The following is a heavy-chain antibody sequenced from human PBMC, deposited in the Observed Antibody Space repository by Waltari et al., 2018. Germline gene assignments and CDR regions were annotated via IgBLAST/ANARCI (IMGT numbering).Heavy chain of an antibody. J-gene: IGHJ4*02. CDR2: ISGSGEST. CDR3: AALAGATEKCFDY. CDR1: GATVSSYA. D-gene: IGHD1-26*01. V-gene: IGHV3-23*01. Sequence: EVQLLEPGGGLVQSGRSLRLSCAASGATVSSYAMSWVRQAPGKGREWVAAISGSGESTCNADCVNGWITISRDNSKNTLDLQMNYLCAEDAAVLYCAALAGATEKCFDYWGQGTLVTVSS.